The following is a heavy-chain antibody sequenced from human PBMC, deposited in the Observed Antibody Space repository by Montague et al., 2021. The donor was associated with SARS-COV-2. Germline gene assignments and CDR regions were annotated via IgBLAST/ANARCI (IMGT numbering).Heavy chain of an antibody. CDR3: ASPTYYYDCSGSDAFDT. V-gene: IGHV4-39*01. CDR2: IYYSGST. Sequence: SETLSLTCTVSGGSISSSSYYWSWIRQPPGKGLEWIGNIYYSGSTYYNPSLKSRVTISVDTSKNQFSLKLSSVTAADTAVYYCASPTYYYDCSGSDAFDTWGQGTMVTVSS. D-gene: IGHD3-22*01. J-gene: IGHJ3*02. CDR1: GGSISSSSYY.